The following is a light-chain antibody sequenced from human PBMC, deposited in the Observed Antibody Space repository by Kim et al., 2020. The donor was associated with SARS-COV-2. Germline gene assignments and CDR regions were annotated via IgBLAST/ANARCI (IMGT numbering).Light chain of an antibody. CDR1: RSNIGSNY. CDR2: EKY. CDR3: AAWDDSLSVHYV. J-gene: IGLJ1*01. V-gene: IGLV1-47*01. Sequence: QRVTISCSGSRSNIGSNYGYWYQQLPGAAPKLLIYEKYQRPSGVPDRFSGSKSGTSASLAISGLRSEDEADYYCAAWDDSLSVHYVFGTGTKVTVL.